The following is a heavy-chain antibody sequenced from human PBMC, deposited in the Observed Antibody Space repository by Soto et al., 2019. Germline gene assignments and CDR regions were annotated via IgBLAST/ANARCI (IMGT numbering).Heavy chain of an antibody. J-gene: IGHJ4*02. CDR2: IYYSGST. CDR1: GCSLSSGSYY. V-gene: IGHV4-61*01. D-gene: IGHD3-3*01. CDR3: ARHAPVLRFLEWPQNFFDY. Sequence: AETLSLTDTSSGCSLSSGSYYWSWIRQPPGKGLEWIGYIYYSGSTNYNPSLKSRVTISVDTSKNQFSLKLSSVTAADTAVYYCARHAPVLRFLEWPQNFFDYWGQGTLVTVSS.